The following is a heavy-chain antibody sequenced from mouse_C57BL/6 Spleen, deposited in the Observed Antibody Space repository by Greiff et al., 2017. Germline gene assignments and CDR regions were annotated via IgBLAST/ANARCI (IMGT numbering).Heavy chain of an antibody. V-gene: IGHV1-80*01. J-gene: IGHJ3*01. CDR1: GYAFSSYW. CDR2: IYPGDGDT. CDR3: ARGGYDPRFAY. Sequence: VKLVESGAELVKPGASVKISCKASGYAFSSYWMNWVKQRPGKGLEWIGQIYPGDGDTNYNGKFKGKATLTADKSSSTAYMQLSSLTSEDSAVYFCARGGYDPRFAYWGQGTLVTVSA. D-gene: IGHD2-3*01.